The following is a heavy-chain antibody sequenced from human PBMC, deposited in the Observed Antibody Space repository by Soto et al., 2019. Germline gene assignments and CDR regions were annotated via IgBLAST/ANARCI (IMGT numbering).Heavy chain of an antibody. CDR2: IYSGGST. J-gene: IGHJ3*02. CDR3: ARVVVRGVIGAFDI. CDR1: GFTVSDNY. Sequence: EVQLVESGGGLVQPGGSLRLSCAASGFTVSDNYMSWVRQAPGKGLEWVSVIYSGGSTYYADSVKGRFTISRDNSKNTLYLQMNGLRAEDTAVYYCARVVVRGVIGAFDIWGQGTMVTVSS. V-gene: IGHV3-66*01. D-gene: IGHD3-10*01.